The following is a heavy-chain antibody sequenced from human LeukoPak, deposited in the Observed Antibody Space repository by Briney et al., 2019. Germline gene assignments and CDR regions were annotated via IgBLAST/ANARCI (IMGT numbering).Heavy chain of an antibody. CDR3: APGVQWLVTFDY. Sequence: GGSLRLSCAASGFTFSSYAMSWVRQAPGKGLEWVSAISGSGGNTYYADSVKGRFTISRDNSKNTLFLQMSSLRAEDTAVYYCAPGVQWLVTFDYWGQGTLVTVSS. D-gene: IGHD6-19*01. CDR2: ISGSGGNT. V-gene: IGHV3-23*01. J-gene: IGHJ4*02. CDR1: GFTFSSYA.